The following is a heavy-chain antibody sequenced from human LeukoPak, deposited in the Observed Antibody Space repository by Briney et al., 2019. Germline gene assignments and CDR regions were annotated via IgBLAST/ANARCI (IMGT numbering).Heavy chain of an antibody. J-gene: IGHJ1*01. Sequence: PGGSLRLSCAASGFTFSDYGMSWVRQAPGKGLEWVSTFGGRGGSTYYADSVKGRFTISRDNAKNSLYLQMNSLRAEDTAVYYCARSAVVGTNVHFQHWGQGTLVTVSS. CDR1: GFTFSDYG. V-gene: IGHV3-23*01. CDR2: FGGRGGST. D-gene: IGHD6-19*01. CDR3: ARSAVVGTNVHFQH.